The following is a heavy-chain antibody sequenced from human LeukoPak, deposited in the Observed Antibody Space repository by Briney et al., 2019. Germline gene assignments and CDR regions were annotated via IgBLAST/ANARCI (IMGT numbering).Heavy chain of an antibody. J-gene: IGHJ4*02. CDR1: GFTFSSYW. V-gene: IGHV3-74*01. CDR2: INSDGSST. CDR3: AKAAQWLVLLSHFDY. D-gene: IGHD6-19*01. Sequence: GGSLRLSCAASGFTFSSYWMHWVRQAPGKGLVWVSRINSDGSSTSYADSVKGRFTIPRDNSKNTLYLQMNSLRAEDTAVYYCAKAAQWLVLLSHFDYWGQGTLVTVSS.